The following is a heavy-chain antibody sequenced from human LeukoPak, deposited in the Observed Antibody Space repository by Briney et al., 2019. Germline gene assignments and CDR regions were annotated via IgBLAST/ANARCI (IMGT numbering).Heavy chain of an antibody. D-gene: IGHD5-18*01. CDR2: INHSGST. CDR3: ARGRYSYGDNWFDP. J-gene: IGHJ5*02. V-gene: IGHV4-34*01. CDR1: GGSISSYY. Sequence: SETLSLTCTVSGGSISSYYWSWIRQPPGKGLEWIGEINHSGSTYYNPSLKSRVTISVDTSKNQFSLKLSSVTAADTAVYYCARGRYSYGDNWFDPWGQGTLVTVSS.